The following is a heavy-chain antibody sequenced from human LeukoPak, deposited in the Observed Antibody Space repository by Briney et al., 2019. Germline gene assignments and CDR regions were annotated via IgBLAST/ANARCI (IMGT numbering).Heavy chain of an antibody. CDR2: ISSSSSYI. Sequence: GGSLRLSCAASGFTFSSYSMNWVRQAPGKGLEWVSSISSSSSYIYYADSVKGRFTISRDNAKNSLYLQMNSLRAEDTAVYYCARGVVWFGHHFDYWGQGTLVTVSS. V-gene: IGHV3-21*01. CDR3: ARGVVWFGHHFDY. J-gene: IGHJ4*02. D-gene: IGHD3-10*01. CDR1: GFTFSSYS.